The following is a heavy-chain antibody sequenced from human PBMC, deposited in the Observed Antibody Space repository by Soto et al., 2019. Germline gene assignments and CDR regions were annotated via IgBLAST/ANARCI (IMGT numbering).Heavy chain of an antibody. V-gene: IGHV4-39*01. CDR1: GGSISSSSYY. D-gene: IGHD5-12*01. CDR2: IYYGGST. CDR3: ARLPRYEYWSGTIMQHFYYMDV. Sequence: QLQLQESGPGLVKPSETLSLTCTVSGGSISSSSYYWGWIRQPPGKGLEWVGSIYYGGSTYYNPSLKNRVTISVDTSKNQFSLKVRYVTAADTAVFYCARLPRYEYWSGTIMQHFYYMDVWGKGTTVTVSS. J-gene: IGHJ6*03.